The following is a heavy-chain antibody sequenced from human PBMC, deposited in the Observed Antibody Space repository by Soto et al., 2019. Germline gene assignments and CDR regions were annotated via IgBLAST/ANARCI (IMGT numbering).Heavy chain of an antibody. CDR2: INPNSGGA. CDR1: GYTFIGYY. V-gene: IGHV1-2*04. CDR3: ARSGGDYDLGDH. Sequence: QVQLVQSGAEVKKPGASVKVSCKASGYTFIGYYIHWVRQAPGQGLEWMGWINPNSGGAKYSQKFQAWVTMTSDTSISTAYMELSRLKSDDTAVYYCARSGGDYDLGDHWGQGTLVTVSS. J-gene: IGHJ4*02. D-gene: IGHD4-17*01.